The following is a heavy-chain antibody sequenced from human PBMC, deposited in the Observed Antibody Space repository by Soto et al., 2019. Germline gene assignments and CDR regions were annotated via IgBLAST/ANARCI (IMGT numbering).Heavy chain of an antibody. CDR2: VNPSGGHT. Sequence: QVQLMQSGAEVKKPGASVKVSCKASGDTFTDYYIHWVRQAPGQGLEWMGTVNPSGGHTTYAQHSRGRVPMPGDTSTSTLSRGRTGLTSDDTAIYSGARGDIVVVVTAPLDYGGQGTLFTVSS. V-gene: IGHV1-46*01. CDR1: GDTFTDYY. D-gene: IGHD2-21*02. J-gene: IGHJ4*02. CDR3: ARGDIVVVVTAPLDY.